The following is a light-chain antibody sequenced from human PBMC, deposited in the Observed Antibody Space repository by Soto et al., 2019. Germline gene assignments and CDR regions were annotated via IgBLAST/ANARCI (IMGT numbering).Light chain of an antibody. CDR1: QSIGNY. Sequence: EVVLTQSPATLSLSPGEGATLSCRASQSIGNYLAWYQQKPGQAPRLLIYATSNRATGIPARFSGSGSGTDCTLTISSLEPEDFAVYYCQQRSSWPFTLGPGTKVDIK. V-gene: IGKV3-11*01. J-gene: IGKJ3*01. CDR2: ATS. CDR3: QQRSSWPFT.